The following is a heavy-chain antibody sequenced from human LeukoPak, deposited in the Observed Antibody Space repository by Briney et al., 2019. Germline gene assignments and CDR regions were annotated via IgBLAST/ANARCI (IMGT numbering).Heavy chain of an antibody. Sequence: GGSLRLSCAASGFTVSSNYMSWVRQAPGKGLEWVSVIYSGGSTYYADSVKGRFTISRHNSKNTLYLQMNSLRAEDTAVYCCARTRYSYGYYYYGMDVWGQGTTVTVSS. D-gene: IGHD5-18*01. V-gene: IGHV3-53*04. CDR3: ARTRYSYGYYYYGMDV. CDR1: GFTVSSNY. J-gene: IGHJ6*02. CDR2: IYSGGST.